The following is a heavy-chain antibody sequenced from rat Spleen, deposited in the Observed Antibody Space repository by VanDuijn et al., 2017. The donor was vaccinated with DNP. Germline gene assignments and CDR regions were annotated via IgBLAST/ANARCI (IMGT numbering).Heavy chain of an antibody. J-gene: IGHJ2*01. V-gene: IGHV5-27*01. D-gene: IGHD1-12*01. CDR1: GFTFSNYY. CDR3: TVDRDVSYGVAY. Sequence: EVQLVESGGGLVQPGRSLKLSCAASGFTFSNYYMAWVRQAPAKGLEWVAYISTGGGSTYSRDSVKGRFTISRDNAKSTLYLQMDSLRSEDTATYYCTVDRDVSYGVAYWGQGVMVTVSS. CDR2: ISTGGGST.